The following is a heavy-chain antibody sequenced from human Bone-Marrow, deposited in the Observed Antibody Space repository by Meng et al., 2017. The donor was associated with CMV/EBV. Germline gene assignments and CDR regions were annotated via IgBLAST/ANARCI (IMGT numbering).Heavy chain of an antibody. CDR1: GYTFTGYY. Sequence: ASVKVSCKASGYTFTGYYMHWVRQAPGQGLEWMGWINPNSGGTNYAQKFQGRVTMTRDTSISTAYMELSRLKSDDTAVYYCARDCGRDEWGLRGWFDPWGQGTLVTVSS. V-gene: IGHV1-2*02. CDR2: INPNSGGT. CDR3: ARDCGRDEWGLRGWFDP. J-gene: IGHJ5*02. D-gene: IGHD1-26*01.